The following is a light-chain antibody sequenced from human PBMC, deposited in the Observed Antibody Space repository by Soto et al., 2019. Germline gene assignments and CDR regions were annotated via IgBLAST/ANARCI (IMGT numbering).Light chain of an antibody. CDR3: QHRSSWHRS. CDR2: DAA. V-gene: IGKV3-11*01. CDR1: QSVGTS. Sequence: DIVLTQSPATLSLSPGDRATLSCRASQSVGTSLAWYKQQPGQAPRLLIHDAAYRASGIPDRFRGSGSGTAFSLSISSLEPEDFAVYYCQHRSSWHRSFGRGTKVEV. J-gene: IGKJ1*01.